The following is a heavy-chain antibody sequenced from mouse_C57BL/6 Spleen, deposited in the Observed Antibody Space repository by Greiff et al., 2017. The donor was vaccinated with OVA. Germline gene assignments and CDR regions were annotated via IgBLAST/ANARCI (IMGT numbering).Heavy chain of an antibody. V-gene: IGHV1-55*01. CDR2: IYPGSGST. CDR3: ARLGYYGSPYYAMDY. Sequence: QVQLQQPGAELVKPGASVKMSCKASGYTFTSYWITWVKQRPGQGLEWIGDIYPGSGSTNYNEKFKSKATLTVDPSSSTAYMQLSSLTSEDSAVYYCARLGYYGSPYYAMDYWGQGTSVTVSS. D-gene: IGHD1-1*01. J-gene: IGHJ4*01. CDR1: GYTFTSYW.